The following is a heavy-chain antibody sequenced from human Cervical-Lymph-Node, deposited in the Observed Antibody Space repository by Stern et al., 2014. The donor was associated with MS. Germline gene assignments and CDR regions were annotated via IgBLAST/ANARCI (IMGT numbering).Heavy chain of an antibody. Sequence: VQLVESGAEVKQPGASMKVTCQASENTFTGYYIHWVRQAPGQGLEWMGWIYPNSGATNYAQRVQDRVSLTSDTSNTLAYMELDRLTADDTAVYYCARISLGSGIDYGGQGSLVTVAS. D-gene: IGHD1-26*01. J-gene: IGHJ4*02. CDR3: ARISLGSGIDY. CDR2: IYPNSGAT. V-gene: IGHV1-2*02. CDR1: ENTFTGYY.